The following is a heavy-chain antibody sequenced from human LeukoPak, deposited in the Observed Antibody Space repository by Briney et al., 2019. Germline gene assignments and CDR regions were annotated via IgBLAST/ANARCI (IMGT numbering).Heavy chain of an antibody. CDR3: ARDKGPYWYFDL. V-gene: IGHV4-4*07. CDR2: IYSTGST. Sequence: PSETLSLTCTVSGGSINFYYWSWIRQPAGKGLEWIGRIYSTGSTNYSPSLKSRVTMSVDKSKNQFSLNLSSVTAADTAVYYCARDKGPYWYFDLWGRGTLVTVSS. J-gene: IGHJ2*01. CDR1: GGSINFYY.